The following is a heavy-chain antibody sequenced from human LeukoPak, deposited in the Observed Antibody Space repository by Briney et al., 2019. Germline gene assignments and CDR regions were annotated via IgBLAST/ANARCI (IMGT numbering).Heavy chain of an antibody. CDR3: ARAANTAAGTPTLAIDY. D-gene: IGHD6-13*01. Sequence: GGSLRLSCAASGLTFSSYDMNWVRQAPEKRLEWVAVTARADDVIQYADSVKGRFTISTDNSKNTVYLQMNSLRAEDTAVYYCARAANTAAGTPTLAIDYWGQGTLVTVSS. CDR1: GLTFSSYD. CDR2: TARADDVI. V-gene: IGHV3-23*01. J-gene: IGHJ4*02.